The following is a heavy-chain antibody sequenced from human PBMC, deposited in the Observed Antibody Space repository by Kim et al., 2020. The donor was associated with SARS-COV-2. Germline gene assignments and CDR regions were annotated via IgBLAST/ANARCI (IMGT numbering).Heavy chain of an antibody. V-gene: IGHV3-33*06. J-gene: IGHJ4*02. CDR1: GFTFSVYG. CDR2: INSDGSNK. Sequence: GGSLRLSCAASGFTFSVYGMHWVRQAPGKGLEWVSVINSDGSNKYYADSVMGRFTISRDNSKNMLFLQMNSLRAEDTAVYYCANFESWGQGTLVTVSS. CDR3: ANFES.